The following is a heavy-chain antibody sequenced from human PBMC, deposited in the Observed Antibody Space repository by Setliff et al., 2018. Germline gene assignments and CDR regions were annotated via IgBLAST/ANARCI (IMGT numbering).Heavy chain of an antibody. V-gene: IGHV3-23*01. CDR1: GFTFSSYA. CDR3: AKGTQRYCSGAICYYFDY. J-gene: IGHJ4*02. CDR2: IIGSGTNT. Sequence: PGGSLRLSCTASGFTFSSYAMNWVRQAPGKRLEWVSSIIGSGTNTYYADSVKGRFTISRDNSKNTLYLQMSSLRAEDTAVYYCAKGTQRYCSGAICYYFDYWGQGTLVTVSS. D-gene: IGHD2-15*01.